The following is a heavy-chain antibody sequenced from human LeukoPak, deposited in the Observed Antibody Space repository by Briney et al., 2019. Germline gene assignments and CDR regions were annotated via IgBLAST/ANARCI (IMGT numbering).Heavy chain of an antibody. CDR1: GGTFSRYE. Sequence: SVKVCCKASGGTFSRYEISWVRQAPGQGLEWMGGIIPIFDTTKYAQKFQGRVTVTADKSTSTAYMELSSLRSEDTAVYYCARRYCTNGVCYDDRGAFDIWGQGTMVTVSS. CDR2: IIPIFDTT. D-gene: IGHD2-8*01. J-gene: IGHJ3*02. V-gene: IGHV1-69*06. CDR3: ARRYCTNGVCYDDRGAFDI.